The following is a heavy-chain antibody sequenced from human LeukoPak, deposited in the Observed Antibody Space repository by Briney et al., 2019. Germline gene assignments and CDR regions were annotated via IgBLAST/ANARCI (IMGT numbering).Heavy chain of an antibody. CDR3: ARVQTHCDVDTAMVTGSLGFDY. Sequence: GGSLRLSCAASGFTFSSYAMSWVRQAPGKGLEWVSVIYSGGSTYYAAPVKGRFTISRDNSKNTLYLQMNSLRAEDAAVYYCARVQTHCDVDTAMVTGSLGFDYWGQGTLVAVSS. D-gene: IGHD5-18*01. V-gene: IGHV3-53*01. CDR1: GFTFSSYA. CDR2: IYSGGST. J-gene: IGHJ4*02.